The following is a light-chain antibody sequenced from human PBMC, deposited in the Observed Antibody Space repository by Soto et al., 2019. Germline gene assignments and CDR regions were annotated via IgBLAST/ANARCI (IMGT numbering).Light chain of an antibody. V-gene: IGLV8-61*01. CDR1: SGSVSTSNF. J-gene: IGLJ3*02. CDR2: NTN. Sequence: QTVVTKEPSFSVSPGGTVTLTCGLSSGSVSTSNFPSWYQQTPGQAPRTLIYNTNTRSSGVPDRFSGSILGNKAALTISGAQADDESDYYCVLFMSSGISVFGGGTKLTVL. CDR3: VLFMSSGISV.